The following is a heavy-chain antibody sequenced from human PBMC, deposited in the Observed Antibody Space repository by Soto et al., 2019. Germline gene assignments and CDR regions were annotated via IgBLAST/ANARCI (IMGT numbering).Heavy chain of an antibody. CDR3: ARTSVAQSADYFDY. J-gene: IGHJ4*02. CDR1: GYSFTTYG. CDR2: TSSNNGKT. V-gene: IGHV1-18*01. Sequence: ASVKVSCKTSGYSFTTYGISWVRQAPGQGLEWMGWTSSNNGKTKYAQKFQGRVTMTTDKSTNTVHMELRSLRSGDTAVYYCARTSVAQSADYFDYWGQGTLVTVSS. D-gene: IGHD6-13*01.